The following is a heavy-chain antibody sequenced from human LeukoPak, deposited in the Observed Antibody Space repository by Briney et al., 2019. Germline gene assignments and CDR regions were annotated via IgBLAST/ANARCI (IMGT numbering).Heavy chain of an antibody. D-gene: IGHD6-19*01. J-gene: IGHJ4*02. V-gene: IGHV1-2*02. Sequence: ASVKVSCKASGYTFTGYYMHWVRQAPGQGLEWMGWNNPNSGGTNYAQKFQGRVTMTRDTSISTAYMELSRLRSDDTAVYYCARDLPWLVRYFDYWGQGTLVTVSS. CDR1: GYTFTGYY. CDR3: ARDLPWLVRYFDY. CDR2: NNPNSGGT.